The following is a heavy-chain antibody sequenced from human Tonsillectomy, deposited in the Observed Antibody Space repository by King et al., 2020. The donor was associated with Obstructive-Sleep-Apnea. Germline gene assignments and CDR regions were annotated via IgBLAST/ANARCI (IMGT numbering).Heavy chain of an antibody. CDR1: GFNFDDYA. CDR2: ISWNSGSI. J-gene: IGHJ6*02. D-gene: IGHD6-13*01. Sequence: VQLVESGGGLVQPGRSLRLSCAASGFNFDDYAMHWVRQAPGKGLEWVSGISWNSGSIGYADSVKGRFTISRDNAKNSLYLQMYSLRAEDTALYYCAKDGIAAAAYGMDVWGQGTTVTVSS. CDR3: AKDGIAAAAYGMDV. V-gene: IGHV3-9*01.